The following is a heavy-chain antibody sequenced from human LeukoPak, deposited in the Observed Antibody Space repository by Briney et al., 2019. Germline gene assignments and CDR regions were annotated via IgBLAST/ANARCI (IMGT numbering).Heavy chain of an antibody. V-gene: IGHV4-34*01. CDR1: VGSFSAYY. CDR2: INNSGST. D-gene: IGHD3-22*01. CDR3: ARVNYYDSSGYEDWWFDP. J-gene: IGHJ5*02. Sequence: PSGTLSLTCAVYVGSFSAYYWSWIRQPPGKGLEWIAEINNSGSTNYNPSLKSRVTISVDTSKNQFSLKLSSVTAADTAVYYCARVNYYDSSGYEDWWFDPWGQGTLVTVSS.